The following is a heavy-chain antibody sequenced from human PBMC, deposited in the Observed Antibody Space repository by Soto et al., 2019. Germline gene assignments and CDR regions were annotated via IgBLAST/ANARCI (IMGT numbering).Heavy chain of an antibody. V-gene: IGHV3-74*01. CDR3: ARRVGGYGLNDAFDI. Sequence: EVQLVESGGGLVQPGGSLRLSCAASGFTFSSYWMHWVRQAPGKGLVWVSRINSDGSSTSYADSVKGRFTISRDNAKNTLYLQMNSLRAEDTAVYYCARRVGGYGLNDAFDIWGQGTMVTVSS. J-gene: IGHJ3*02. CDR2: INSDGSST. CDR1: GFTFSSYW. D-gene: IGHD5-12*01.